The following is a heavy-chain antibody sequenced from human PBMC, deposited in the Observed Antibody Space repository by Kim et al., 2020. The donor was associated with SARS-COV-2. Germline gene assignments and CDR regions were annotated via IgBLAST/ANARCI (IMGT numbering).Heavy chain of an antibody. V-gene: IGHV3-23*01. D-gene: IGHD3-10*01. CDR3: AKHLGPFMVRGVGGY. CDR1: GFNFTNHA. Sequence: GGSLRLSCAASGFNFTNHAMSWVLQAPGTRLEWVSSISPSGRNTYYPDSVKGRFAISRDNSKSTLYLQMSSLASDDTAVYYCAKHLGPFMVRGVGGYWG. CDR2: ISPSGRNT. J-gene: IGHJ4*01.